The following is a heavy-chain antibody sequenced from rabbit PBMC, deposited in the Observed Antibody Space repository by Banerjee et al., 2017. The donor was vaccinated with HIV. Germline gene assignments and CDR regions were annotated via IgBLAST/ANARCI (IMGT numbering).Heavy chain of an antibody. V-gene: IGHV1S45*01. CDR2: IYVGGSTTT. D-gene: IGHD8-1*01. J-gene: IGHJ4*01. Sequence: ELVESGGGLVQPEGSLTLTCTASGFSFSTYYMCWVRQAPGKGLEWIGCIYVGGSTTTYYASWAKGRFTISKTSSTTVTLQMTSLTAADTATYFCAKGSDYYTWKAGFDLWGQGTLVTVS. CDR3: AKGSDYYTWKAGFDL. CDR1: GFSFSTYY.